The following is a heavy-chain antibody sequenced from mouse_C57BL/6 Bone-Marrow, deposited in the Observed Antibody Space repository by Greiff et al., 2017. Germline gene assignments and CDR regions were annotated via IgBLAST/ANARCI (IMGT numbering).Heavy chain of an antibody. V-gene: IGHV5-17*01. CDR2: ISSGSSTI. Sequence: EVKLVESGGGLVKPGGSLKLSCAASGFTFSDYGMHWVRQAPEKGLEWVAYISSGSSTIYYADTVKGRFTISRDNAKNTLFLQMTSLRSEDTAMYYCAKGLVAWFAYWGQGTLVTVSA. CDR1: GFTFSDYG. D-gene: IGHD3-3*01. J-gene: IGHJ3*01. CDR3: AKGLVAWFAY.